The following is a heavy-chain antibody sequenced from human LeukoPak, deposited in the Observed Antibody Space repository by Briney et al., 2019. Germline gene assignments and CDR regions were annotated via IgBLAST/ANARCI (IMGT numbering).Heavy chain of an antibody. Sequence: PSETLSLTCAVSGYSISSGYYWGWIRQPPGKGLEWIGSFYHSGSTYYNPSLKSRVTISVDTSKNQFSLRLSSVTAADTAVYSCARNYYDSSGYYDDWYFDLWGRGTLVTVSS. J-gene: IGHJ2*01. CDR1: GYSISSGYY. CDR3: ARNYYDSSGYYDDWYFDL. CDR2: FYHSGST. V-gene: IGHV4-38-2*01. D-gene: IGHD3-22*01.